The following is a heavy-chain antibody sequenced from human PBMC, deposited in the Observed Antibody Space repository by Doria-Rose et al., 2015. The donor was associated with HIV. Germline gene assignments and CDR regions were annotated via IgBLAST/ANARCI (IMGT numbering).Heavy chain of an antibody. CDR2: ISSSSSYI. V-gene: IGHV3-21*03. Sequence: VRLVQAGGGLVKPGGSLRLSCAASGFTFSSYSMNWVRQAPGKGLEWVSSISSSSSYIYYADSVKGRFTISRDNAMNPLDLQMNSLRAEDTAVYYFARGSPTSEPGIKGGGDYWGQGTLVTVSS. CDR3: ARGSPTSEPGIKGGGDY. CDR1: GFTFSSYS. D-gene: IGHD3-10*01. J-gene: IGHJ4*02.